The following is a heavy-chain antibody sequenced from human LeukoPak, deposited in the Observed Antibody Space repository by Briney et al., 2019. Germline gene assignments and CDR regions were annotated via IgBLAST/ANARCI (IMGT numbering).Heavy chain of an antibody. J-gene: IGHJ5*02. D-gene: IGHD3-10*01. CDR1: GGSFSGYY. Sequence: SETLSLTCAVYGGSFSGYYWSWIRQPPGKGLEWIGYIHYTGSTNYNPSLMSRVTISVETSKNQFSLKLKSVTAADTAVYYCARGGYYGSGNDFRFDPWGQGTLVTVSS. CDR3: ARGGYYGSGNDFRFDP. CDR2: IHYTGST. V-gene: IGHV4-59*01.